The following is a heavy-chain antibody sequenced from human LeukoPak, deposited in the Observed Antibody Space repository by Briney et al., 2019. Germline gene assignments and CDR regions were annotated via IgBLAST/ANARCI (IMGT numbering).Heavy chain of an antibody. CDR3: ATGVVTGWSPDY. CDR2: LYRGVSI. J-gene: IGHJ4*02. Sequence: PGGSLRLSCAASGFIVSSNYMSWVRQAPGRGLEWVSTLYRGVSITYADSVKGRFTISRDNSKNTLYLQMNSLRAEDTAVYYCATGVVTGWSPDYWGQGTLVTVSS. CDR1: GFIVSSNY. D-gene: IGHD2-21*02. V-gene: IGHV3-53*05.